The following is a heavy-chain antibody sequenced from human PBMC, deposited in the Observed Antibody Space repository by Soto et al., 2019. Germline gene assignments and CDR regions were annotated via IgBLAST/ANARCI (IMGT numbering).Heavy chain of an antibody. V-gene: IGHV3-72*01. CDR2: SRNKANSYTT. CDR3: VRVASTYNYDH. Sequence: GGSLRLSCAASGFTFSDHYMDWVRQAPGKGLEWVGRSRNKANSYTTEYAASVKGRFTISRDGSRNSLNLQMNSLETEDTAVYYCVRVASTYNYDHWGQGTQVTVSS. CDR1: GFTFSDHY. D-gene: IGHD5-18*01. J-gene: IGHJ4*02.